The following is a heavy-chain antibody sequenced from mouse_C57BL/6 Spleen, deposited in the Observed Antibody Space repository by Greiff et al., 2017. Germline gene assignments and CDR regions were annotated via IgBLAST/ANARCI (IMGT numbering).Heavy chain of an antibody. V-gene: IGHV1-55*01. D-gene: IGHD1-1*02. CDR3: ARFVGGSPYFDY. Sequence: VQLQQPGAELVKPGASVKMSCEASGYTFTSYWITWVKQRPGQGLEWIGGIYPGSGSTNYNEKFKSKATLTVVPSSSTAYMQLSILTSEDSAVYYGARFVGGSPYFDYWVQGTTLTVSS. J-gene: IGHJ2*01. CDR2: IYPGSGST. CDR1: GYTFTSYW.